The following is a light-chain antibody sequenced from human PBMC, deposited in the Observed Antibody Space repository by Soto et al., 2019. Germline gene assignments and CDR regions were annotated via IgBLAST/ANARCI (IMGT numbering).Light chain of an antibody. CDR3: QQSYRNPRT. CDR1: QSVSNF. CDR2: SAS. V-gene: IGKV1-39*01. J-gene: IGKJ1*01. Sequence: DIQMTQSPSFLSASAGDRATIVCRASQSVSNFLHWYQQKPGRAPKLLIYSASKLESGVPSRFGGSGSGTNFTLTVSRLQPEDFGTYYCQQSYRNPRTFGLGTKVDIK.